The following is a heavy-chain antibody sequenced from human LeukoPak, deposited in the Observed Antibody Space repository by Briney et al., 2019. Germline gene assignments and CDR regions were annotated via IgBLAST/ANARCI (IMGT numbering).Heavy chain of an antibody. D-gene: IGHD4-23*01. Sequence: GGSLRLSCAASGFTFSSYSMNWVRQAPGKGLVWVSRINSDGSTTTYADSVKGRFTISRDNAKNTLYLQMNSLRGEDTAVYYCARIYGGTFDYWGQGTLVTVSS. V-gene: IGHV3-74*01. J-gene: IGHJ4*02. CDR1: GFTFSSYS. CDR3: ARIYGGTFDY. CDR2: INSDGSTT.